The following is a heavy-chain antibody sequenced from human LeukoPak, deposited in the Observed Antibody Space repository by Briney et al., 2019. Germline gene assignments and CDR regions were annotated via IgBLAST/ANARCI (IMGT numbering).Heavy chain of an antibody. CDR2: ISGSSGST. V-gene: IGHV3-23*01. CDR3: ARGKSGSYGTKGY. D-gene: IGHD1-26*01. CDR1: GFTFSSYS. J-gene: IGHJ4*02. Sequence: GGSLRLSCAASGFTFSSYSMNWVRQAPGKGLEWVSAISGSSGSTYYADSVKGRFTISRDNSKNTLYLQMNSLRVEDTAVYYCARGKSGSYGTKGYWGQGTLVTVSS.